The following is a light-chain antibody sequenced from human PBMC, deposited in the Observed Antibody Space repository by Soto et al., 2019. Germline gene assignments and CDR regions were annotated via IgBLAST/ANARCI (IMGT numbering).Light chain of an antibody. V-gene: IGKV3-15*01. CDR3: QQYYDWPRT. CDR2: GES. J-gene: IGKJ1*01. Sequence: EIVMTQSPATLPVSPGERATLSCRASQSVSSNLAWYQQKPGQAPRLLIYGESARATGIPARFSGSGSGTEFTLTISSLQSEDFAVYFCQQYYDWPRTFGQGTKVDIK. CDR1: QSVSSN.